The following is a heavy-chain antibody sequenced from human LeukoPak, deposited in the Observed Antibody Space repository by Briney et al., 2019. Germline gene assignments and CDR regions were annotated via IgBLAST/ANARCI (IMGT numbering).Heavy chain of an antibody. Sequence: ASVKVSCKASGYTFTGYYMHWVRQAPGQGLEWMGWINTNTGNPTYAQGFTGRFVFSLDTSVSTAYLQISSLKAEDTAVYYCARDIGYYYDSSGLPYYYYGMDVWGQGTTVTVSS. D-gene: IGHD3-22*01. V-gene: IGHV7-4-1*02. CDR1: GYTFTGYY. CDR3: ARDIGYYYDSSGLPYYYYGMDV. J-gene: IGHJ6*02. CDR2: INTNTGNP.